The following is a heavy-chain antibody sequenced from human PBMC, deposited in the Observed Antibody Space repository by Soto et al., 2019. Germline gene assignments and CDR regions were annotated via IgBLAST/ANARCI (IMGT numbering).Heavy chain of an antibody. CDR1: GGSISSGGYY. CDR2: IYYSGST. Sequence: SSETLSLTCTVSGGSISSGGYYWSWIRQHPGKGLEWIGYIYYSGSTYYNPSLKSRVTISVDTSKNQFSLKLSSVTAADTAVYYCAIMDHCSSTSCYNAFDIWGQGTMVTVSS. CDR3: AIMDHCSSTSCYNAFDI. V-gene: IGHV4-31*03. J-gene: IGHJ3*02. D-gene: IGHD2-2*02.